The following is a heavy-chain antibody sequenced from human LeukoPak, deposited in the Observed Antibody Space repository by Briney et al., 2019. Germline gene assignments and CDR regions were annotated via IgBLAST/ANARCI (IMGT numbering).Heavy chain of an antibody. J-gene: IGHJ3*02. CDR1: GGSISSGGYS. CDR3: ARDRATADSHAFDI. D-gene: IGHD3-22*01. CDR2: IYYSGST. Sequence: SETLSLTCTVSGGSISSGGYSWSWIRQHPGKGLEWIGYIYYSGSTYYNPSLKSRVTISVDTSKNQFSLKLSSVTAADTAVYYCARDRATADSHAFDIWGQGTMVTVSS. V-gene: IGHV4-31*03.